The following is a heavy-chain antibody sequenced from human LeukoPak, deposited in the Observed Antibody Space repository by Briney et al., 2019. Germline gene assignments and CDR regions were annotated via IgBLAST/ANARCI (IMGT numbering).Heavy chain of an antibody. D-gene: IGHD2-2*01. CDR2: INSDGSST. CDR1: GFTFSSYW. CDR3: ARGSGPIVVVPAANDY. Sequence: SGGSPRLSCAASGFTFSSYWMHWVRQAPGKGLVWVSRINSDGSSTSYADSVKGRFTISRDNAKNTLYLQMNSLRAEDTAVYYCARGSGPIVVVPAANDYWGQGTLVTVSS. V-gene: IGHV3-74*01. J-gene: IGHJ4*02.